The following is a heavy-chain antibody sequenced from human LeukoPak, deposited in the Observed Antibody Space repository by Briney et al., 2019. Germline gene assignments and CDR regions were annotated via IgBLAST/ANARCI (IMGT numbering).Heavy chain of an antibody. Sequence: GGSLRLSCAASGFIFSSYSMNWVRQAPGKGLEWVSSISSSSSYIYYADSVKGRFTISRDNAKNSLYLQMNSLRAEDTAVYYCARSGLGYCSGGSCYDYWGQGTLVTVSS. V-gene: IGHV3-21*01. CDR1: GFIFSSYS. J-gene: IGHJ4*02. CDR3: ARSGLGYCSGGSCYDY. D-gene: IGHD2-15*01. CDR2: ISSSSSYI.